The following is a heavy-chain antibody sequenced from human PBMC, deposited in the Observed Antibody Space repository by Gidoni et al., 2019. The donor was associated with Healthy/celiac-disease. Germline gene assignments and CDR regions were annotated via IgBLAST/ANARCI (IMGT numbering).Heavy chain of an antibody. CDR1: GGSISSSSYY. Sequence: QLQLQESGPGLVKPSETLSLTCTVSGGSISSSSYYWGWIRQPPGKGLEWIGSIYYSGSTYYNPSLKSRVTISVDTSKNQFSLKLSSVTAADTAVYYCASCITIFGVVISHSQFDYWGQGTLVTVSS. V-gene: IGHV4-39*01. D-gene: IGHD3-3*01. CDR3: ASCITIFGVVISHSQFDY. CDR2: IYYSGST. J-gene: IGHJ4*02.